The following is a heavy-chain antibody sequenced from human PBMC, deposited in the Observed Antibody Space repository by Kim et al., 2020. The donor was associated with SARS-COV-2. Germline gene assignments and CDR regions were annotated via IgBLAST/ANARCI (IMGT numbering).Heavy chain of an antibody. J-gene: IGHJ6*02. V-gene: IGHV3-23*01. CDR1: GFTFSSYA. CDR2: ISGSGGST. Sequence: GGSLRLSCAASGFTFSSYAMSWVRQAPGKGLEWVSAISGSGGSTYYADSVKGRFTISRDNSKNTLYLQMNSLRAEDTAVYYCANGHSWFGEFSLGYYYYGMDVWGQGTTVTVSS. D-gene: IGHD3-10*01. CDR3: ANGHSWFGEFSLGYYYYGMDV.